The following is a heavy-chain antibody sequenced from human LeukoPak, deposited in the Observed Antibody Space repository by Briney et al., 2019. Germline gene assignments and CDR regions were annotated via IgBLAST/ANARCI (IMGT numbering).Heavy chain of an antibody. J-gene: IGHJ5*02. Sequence: PGGSLRLSCAASGFTFSTYSMNWVRQAPGKGLEWVSVISSSSSYMYYADSVKGRFIISRDNAKNSLYLQMNSLRVEDTAVYYCAREAWFDPWGQGTLVTVSS. V-gene: IGHV3-21*01. CDR1: GFTFSTYS. CDR3: AREAWFDP. CDR2: ISSSSSYM.